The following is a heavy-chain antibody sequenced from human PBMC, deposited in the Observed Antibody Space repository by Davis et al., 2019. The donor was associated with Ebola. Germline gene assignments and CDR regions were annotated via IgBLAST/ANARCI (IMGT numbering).Heavy chain of an antibody. J-gene: IGHJ5*02. Sequence: PGGSLRLSCAASGFTFSSYGMHWVRQAPGKGLEWVALISYDGTNDYYVDSVRGRFTISRDIAKNTLFLQMNSLTADDSAVYYCTRDFDWHDGSWGQGTLVTVST. CDR1: GFTFSSYG. V-gene: IGHV3-30*03. CDR2: ISYDGTND. CDR3: TRDFDWHDGS. D-gene: IGHD3-9*01.